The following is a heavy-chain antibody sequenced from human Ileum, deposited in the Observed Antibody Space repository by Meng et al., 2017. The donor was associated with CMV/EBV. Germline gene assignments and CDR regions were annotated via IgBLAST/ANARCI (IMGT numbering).Heavy chain of an antibody. D-gene: IGHD5-18*01. CDR1: GGSFSGYY. CDR2: INHSGST. V-gene: IGHV4-34*01. CDR3: ARGKVRRGYSSGHYYYYGMDV. Sequence: SETLSLTCAGYGGSFSGYYWSWIRQPPGKGLEWIGEINHSGSTNYNPSLKSRVTISVDTSKNQFSLKLGSVTAADTTVYYCARGKVRRGYSSGHYYYYGMDVWGQGTTVTVSS. J-gene: IGHJ6*02.